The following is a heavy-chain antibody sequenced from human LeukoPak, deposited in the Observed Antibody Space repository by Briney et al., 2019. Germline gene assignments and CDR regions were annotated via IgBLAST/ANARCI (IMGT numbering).Heavy chain of an antibody. V-gene: IGHV4-59*08. CDR3: ASPGMATIDY. CDR1: GGSISSHY. D-gene: IGHD5-24*01. Sequence: PSETLSLACAVSGGSISSHYWSWIRQPPGKGLEWIGFIYYSGTTKYNPSLKSRVTISADTSKNQFSLKLSSVTAADTAVYYCASPGMATIDYWGQGTLVTVSS. CDR2: IYYSGTT. J-gene: IGHJ4*02.